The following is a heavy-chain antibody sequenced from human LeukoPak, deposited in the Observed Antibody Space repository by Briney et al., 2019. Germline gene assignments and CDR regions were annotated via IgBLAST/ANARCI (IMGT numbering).Heavy chain of an antibody. Sequence: SETLSLTCTVSGYSISSGYYWGWIRQPPGKGLEWIGSIYHSGSTYYNPSLKSRVTISVDTSKNQGSLKLSSVTAADTAVYYCARAKTRDGYNDAFDIWGQGTMVTVSS. V-gene: IGHV4-38-2*02. J-gene: IGHJ3*02. CDR3: ARAKTRDGYNDAFDI. D-gene: IGHD5-24*01. CDR2: IYHSGST. CDR1: GYSISSGYY.